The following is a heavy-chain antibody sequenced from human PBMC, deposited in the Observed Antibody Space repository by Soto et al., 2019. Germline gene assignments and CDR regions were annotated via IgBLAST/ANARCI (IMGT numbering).Heavy chain of an antibody. CDR3: ARGGGAAPDYFNS. D-gene: IGHD6-6*01. Sequence: GGSLRLSCAVSGFTSSDYYMTWIRQAPGKGLEWVSYISSSTSHTNYADSVKGRFTISRDNAKNSLYLQMNSLRAENTAVYYWARGGGAAPDYFNSWGQETLATVSS. J-gene: IGHJ4*02. CDR2: ISSSTSHT. V-gene: IGHV3-11*05. CDR1: GFTSSDYY.